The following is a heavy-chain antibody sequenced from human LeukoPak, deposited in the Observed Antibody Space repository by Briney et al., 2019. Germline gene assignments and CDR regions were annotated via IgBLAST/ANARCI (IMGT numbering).Heavy chain of an antibody. J-gene: IGHJ4*02. CDR3: GSRRTAMFGVIKGPIDY. V-gene: IGHV4-34*01. Sequence: SETLSLTCAVYGGSFSDYYWTWIRQPPGKGLEWIGEINHSGSPDNNPSLKSRVSISFDTSKNQFSLKLTSVTAADTAVYYCGSRRTAMFGVIKGPIDYWGQGTLVTVSS. CDR2: INHSGSP. D-gene: IGHD3-3*01. CDR1: GGSFSDYY.